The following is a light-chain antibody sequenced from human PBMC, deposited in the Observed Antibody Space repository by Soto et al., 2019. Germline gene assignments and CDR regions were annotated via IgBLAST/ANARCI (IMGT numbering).Light chain of an antibody. CDR3: QQSYSSPPT. CDR2: AAS. Sequence: DIQMTQSPSSLSASVVDRVTITFRASQSISSYLNWYQQKPGKAPKLLIYAASSLQSGVPSRFSGSRSGPDFTLTISSLQPEDFATYYCQQSYSSPPTFGQGTKVDIK. J-gene: IGKJ1*01. V-gene: IGKV1-39*01. CDR1: QSISSY.